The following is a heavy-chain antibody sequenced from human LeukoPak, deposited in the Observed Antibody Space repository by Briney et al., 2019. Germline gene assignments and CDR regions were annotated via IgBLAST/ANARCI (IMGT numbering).Heavy chain of an antibody. Sequence: GGPLRLSCAASGFTFSSYAMHWVRPAPGTGLEWVAVISYDGSNKYYADSVKGRFTISRDNPKNTLYLQMNSLRAEDTAVYYCARDLAGSDIVATIFGYYYYGMDVWGQGTTVTVSS. CDR2: ISYDGSNK. J-gene: IGHJ6*02. V-gene: IGHV3-30-3*01. CDR1: GFTFSSYA. CDR3: ARDLAGSDIVATIFGYYYYGMDV. D-gene: IGHD5-12*01.